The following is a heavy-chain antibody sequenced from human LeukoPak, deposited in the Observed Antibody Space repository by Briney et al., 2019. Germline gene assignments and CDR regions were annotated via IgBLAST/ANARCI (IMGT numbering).Heavy chain of an antibody. D-gene: IGHD2/OR15-2a*01. Sequence: RSGGSLRLSCVASGFTFSTYKMNWVRQAPGKGLEWVSFISSSSNYIYHADSVKGRFTISRDNAKNSLYLQMNSLRAEDTAVYYCARVGQGFYDYWGQGALVTVSS. CDR2: ISSSSNYI. J-gene: IGHJ4*02. CDR1: GFTFSTYK. V-gene: IGHV3-21*06. CDR3: ARVGQGFYDY.